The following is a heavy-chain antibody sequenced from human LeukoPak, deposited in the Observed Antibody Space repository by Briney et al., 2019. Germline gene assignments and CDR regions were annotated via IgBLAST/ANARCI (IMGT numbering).Heavy chain of an antibody. CDR2: IYPGDSDT. V-gene: IGHV5-51*01. J-gene: IGHJ6*03. CDR3: ARHGSYYGSGSYYNGYYYYMDV. Sequence: MHGESLKISCKGSGYSFTSNWIAWVRQMPGKGLEWMGIIYPGDSDTRYSPSFQGQVTISADKSISTAYLQWSSLKASDTAMYYCARHGSYYGSGSYYNGYYYYMDVWGKGTTVTISS. CDR1: GYSFTSNW. D-gene: IGHD3-10*01.